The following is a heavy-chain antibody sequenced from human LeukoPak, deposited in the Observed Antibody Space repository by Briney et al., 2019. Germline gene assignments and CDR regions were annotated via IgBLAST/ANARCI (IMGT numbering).Heavy chain of an antibody. D-gene: IGHD2-2*01. CDR3: AKTTGYQLPSSYYYYYYMDV. V-gene: IGHV3-30*02. CDR1: GFTFSSYG. J-gene: IGHJ6*03. CDR2: IRYDGSNK. Sequence: GGSLGLSCAASGFTFSSYGMHWVRQAPGKGLEWVAFIRYDGSNKYYADSVKGRFTISRDNSKNTLYLQMNSLRAEDTAVYYCAKTTGYQLPSSYYYYYYMDVWGKGTTVTVSS.